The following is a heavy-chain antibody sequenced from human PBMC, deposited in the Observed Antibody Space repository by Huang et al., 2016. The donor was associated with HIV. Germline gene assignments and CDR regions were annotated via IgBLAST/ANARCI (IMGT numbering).Heavy chain of an antibody. CDR1: GGSFTNYY. J-gene: IGHJ2*01. V-gene: IGHV4-34*01. D-gene: IGHD3-9*01. CDR3: VGGPRYVSADWYARLRNYWFFDL. CDR2: INNGGST. Sequence: QQQLQQWGAGLLKPSETLSLTCAVHGGSFTNYYWGWIRQPPGKGLEWSGAINNGGSTQYSPSLNGRVTMSLDTSKNQVSLKLTSVSAADTAVYYCVGGPRYVSADWYARLRNYWFFDLWGRGSLVSVSS.